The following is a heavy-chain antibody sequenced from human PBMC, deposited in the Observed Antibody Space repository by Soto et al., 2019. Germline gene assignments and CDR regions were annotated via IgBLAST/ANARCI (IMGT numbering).Heavy chain of an antibody. CDR3: ARAGPFDFRILGVVIDHTENVPYGMDL. Sequence: SLXLSFSSPVFTFRIYAMHWFRQAPGKGLGWVAVISYDGSNNYYADSVKGRFTISRDNSKNTLYLQMNSLRAEDTAVYYCARAGPFDFRILGVVIDHTENVPYGMDLWGQGPTVTVSS. CDR1: VFTFRIYA. J-gene: IGHJ6*02. CDR2: ISYDGSNN. V-gene: IGHV3-30-3*01. D-gene: IGHD3-3*01.